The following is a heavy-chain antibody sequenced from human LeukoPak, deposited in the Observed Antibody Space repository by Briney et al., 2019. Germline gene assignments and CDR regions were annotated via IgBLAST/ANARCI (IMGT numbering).Heavy chain of an antibody. D-gene: IGHD3-22*01. CDR1: GGSIRGYY. V-gene: IGHV4-59*08. Sequence: PSETLSLTCTVSGGSIRGYYWSWIRQPPGKGLEWIGYIFSSGSTNYNTSLKSRVTISEDTSVNQFSLKLSSVTAADTAVYYCARHYYDRSDSYSFDYWGQGTLVTVSS. CDR3: ARHYYDRSDSYSFDY. CDR2: IFSSGST. J-gene: IGHJ4*02.